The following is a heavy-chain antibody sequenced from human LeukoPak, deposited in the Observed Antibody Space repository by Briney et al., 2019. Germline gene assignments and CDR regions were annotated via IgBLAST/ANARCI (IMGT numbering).Heavy chain of an antibody. J-gene: IGHJ4*02. CDR2: IYSAGST. V-gene: IGHV3-53*01. D-gene: IGHD5-18*01. CDR3: ARASRGYNYLYFDY. CDR1: AFTFSNNY. Sequence: GGSLSFSCEASAFTFSNNYMTWFRQAPGKGLEWVSVIYSAGSTYYADSVKGRFTISRDNSKNTLNLQMNSLRAEDTAVYYCARASRGYNYLYFDYWGQGALVTVSS.